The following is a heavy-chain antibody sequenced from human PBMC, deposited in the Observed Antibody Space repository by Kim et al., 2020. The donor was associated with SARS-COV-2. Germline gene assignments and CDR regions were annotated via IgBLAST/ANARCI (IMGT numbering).Heavy chain of an antibody. CDR2: IYYSGST. D-gene: IGHD3-3*01. CDR1: GGSISSSSYY. CDR3: ARQSRAYYDFWSAETSHNWFDP. V-gene: IGHV4-39*01. Sequence: SETLSLTCTVSGGSISSSSYYWGWIRQPPGKGLEWIGSIYYSGSTYYNPSLKSRVTISVDTSKNQFSLKLSSVTAADTAVYYCARQSRAYYDFWSAETSHNWFDPWGQGTLVTVSS. J-gene: IGHJ5*02.